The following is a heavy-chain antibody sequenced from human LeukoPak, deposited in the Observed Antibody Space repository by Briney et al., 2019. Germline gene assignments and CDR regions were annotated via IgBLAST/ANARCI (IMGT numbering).Heavy chain of an antibody. J-gene: IGHJ6*02. CDR2: FFYTGST. CDR1: DGSISSATYY. Sequence: PSETLSLTCTVSDGSISSATYYWGWIRQPPNKGLDWIGSFFYTGSTNYNPSLKSRVTISVDTSKNQFSLKLSSVTAADTAVYYCARHLKMGAVGYGMDVWGQGTTVTVSS. D-gene: IGHD3-16*01. CDR3: ARHLKMGAVGYGMDV. V-gene: IGHV4-39*01.